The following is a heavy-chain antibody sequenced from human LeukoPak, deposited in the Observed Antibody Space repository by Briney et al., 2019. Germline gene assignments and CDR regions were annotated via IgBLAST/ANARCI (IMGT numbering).Heavy chain of an antibody. V-gene: IGHV4-59*12. CDR1: GGSISSYY. CDR3: ARSNSGYGKGWFDP. CDR2: IYYSGST. J-gene: IGHJ5*02. D-gene: IGHD5-12*01. Sequence: SETLSLTCTVSGGSISSYYWSWIRQPPGKGLEWIGYIYYSGSTNYNPSLKSRVTMSVDTSENQFSLKLSSVTAADTAVYYCARSNSGYGKGWFDPWGQGTLVTVSS.